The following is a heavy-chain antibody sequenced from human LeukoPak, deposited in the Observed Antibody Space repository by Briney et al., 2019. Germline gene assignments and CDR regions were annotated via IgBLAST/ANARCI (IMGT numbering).Heavy chain of an antibody. CDR3: ARGAVAGTSWFDP. Sequence: SETLSLTCTVSGGSISNYYWSWIRQPPGKGLEWIGYIYYSGSTNYNPSLKSRVTISVDTSKNQFSLKLSSVTAADTAVYYCARGAVAGTSWFDPWGQGTLVTVSS. CDR1: GGSISNYY. V-gene: IGHV4-59*01. CDR2: IYYSGST. D-gene: IGHD6-19*01. J-gene: IGHJ5*02.